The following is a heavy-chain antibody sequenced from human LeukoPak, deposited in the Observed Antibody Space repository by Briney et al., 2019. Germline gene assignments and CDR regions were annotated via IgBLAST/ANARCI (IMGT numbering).Heavy chain of an antibody. J-gene: IGHJ4*02. Sequence: PSETLSLTCTVSGGSISSSSYYWGWIRQPPGKGLEWIGSIYYSGSTYYNPSLKSRVTISVDTSKNQFSLKLSSVTAADTAVYYCARVLPADFGDTTNIIDYWGQGTLVTVSS. D-gene: IGHD3-10*01. CDR2: IYYSGST. CDR3: ARVLPADFGDTTNIIDY. CDR1: GGSISSSSYY. V-gene: IGHV4-39*07.